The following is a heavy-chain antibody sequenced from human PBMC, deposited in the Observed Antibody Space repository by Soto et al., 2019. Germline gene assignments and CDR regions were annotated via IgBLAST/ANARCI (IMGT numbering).Heavy chain of an antibody. Sequence: QVHLVQSGAEVKKSGASVKVSCQGSGYDCTTYGITCVRQAPGQGLEWMAWISANNGNTDYAQKLQGRVTVTRDTSPSTAYMELRSLRSDDTAVYYWARGRDGDYWGQGALVTFSS. CDR1: GYDCTTYG. CDR3: ARGRDGDY. V-gene: IGHV1-18*01. D-gene: IGHD6-6*01. CDR2: ISANNGNT. J-gene: IGHJ4*02.